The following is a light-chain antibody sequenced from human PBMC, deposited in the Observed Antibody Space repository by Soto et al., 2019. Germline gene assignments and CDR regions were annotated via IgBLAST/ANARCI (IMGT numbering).Light chain of an antibody. CDR3: QQYYSTPIT. CDR2: WAS. Sequence: DIVMTQSPDSLGVHLGERATITCTSSQSVLYSSNHKNYLAWYQQKPGQPPKLLIYWASTRESGVPDRFSGSGSGTDFTLTISSLQAEDVAVYYCQQYYSTPITFGQGTRLEIK. V-gene: IGKV4-1*01. CDR1: QSVLYSSNHKNY. J-gene: IGKJ5*01.